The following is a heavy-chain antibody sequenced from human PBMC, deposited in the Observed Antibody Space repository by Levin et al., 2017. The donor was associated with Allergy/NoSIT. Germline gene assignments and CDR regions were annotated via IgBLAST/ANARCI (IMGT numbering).Heavy chain of an antibody. CDR3: ASQKETGDFDY. V-gene: IGHV3-7*01. CDR1: GFIFNTYW. D-gene: IGHD7-27*01. J-gene: IGHJ4*02. CDR2: IKEDGSEK. Sequence: GESLKISCATSGFIFNTYWMSWVRQAPGKGLEWVANIKEDGSEKYYVDSVKGRFTISRDNAKSSLYLQMNSLRVEDTAVYYCASQKETGDFDYWGQGTLVTVSS.